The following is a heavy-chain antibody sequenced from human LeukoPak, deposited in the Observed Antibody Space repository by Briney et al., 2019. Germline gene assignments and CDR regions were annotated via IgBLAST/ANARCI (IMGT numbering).Heavy chain of an antibody. CDR1: GFTFSNYG. D-gene: IGHD4-17*01. V-gene: IGHV3-30*02. Sequence: GGSLRLSCAASGFTFSNYGMHWVRQAPGKGLEWVAFIRYDGSQKYYADSVKGRFTISRDNSKNTLDLQMNSLRAQETAVYYCAKHRSYGDYGAFEFWGQGTMVTVSS. CDR2: IRYDGSQK. J-gene: IGHJ3*01. CDR3: AKHRSYGDYGAFEF.